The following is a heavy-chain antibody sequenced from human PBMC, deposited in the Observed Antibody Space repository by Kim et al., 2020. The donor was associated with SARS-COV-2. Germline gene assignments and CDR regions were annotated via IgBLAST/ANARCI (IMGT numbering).Heavy chain of an antibody. V-gene: IGHV3-11*06. J-gene: IGHJ6*02. D-gene: IGHD2-15*01. Sequence: GRFTISRDNAKNSLYLQMNSLRAEDTAVYYCARYQGAPRGATQYYYGMDVWGQGTTVTVSS. CDR3: ARYQGAPRGATQYYYGMDV.